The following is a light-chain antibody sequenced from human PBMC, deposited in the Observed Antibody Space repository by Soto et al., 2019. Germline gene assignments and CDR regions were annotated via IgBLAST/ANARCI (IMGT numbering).Light chain of an antibody. V-gene: IGKV3-15*01. CDR1: QSVNQH. J-gene: IGKJ4*01. CDR2: GAS. CDR3: QQYNNWPPLT. Sequence: EIVMTQSPATLSVSPGERATLPCRANQSVNQHLAWYQQKPCQAPRLLIYGASTRATGIPARFSGSGSGTEFTLTISSLQSEDFAVYYCQQYNNWPPLTFGGGTKVEIK.